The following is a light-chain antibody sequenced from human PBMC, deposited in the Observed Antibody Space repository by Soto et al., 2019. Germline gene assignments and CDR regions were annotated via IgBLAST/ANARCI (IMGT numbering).Light chain of an antibody. Sequence: DIQMTQSPSSLAASVGARVTITCRASQSISSYLNWYQQKPGKAPKLLLSAASSLQTGVPSRFSGSESGTDFTLTISSLRPEDFATYYCHQSYSTPPYIFGQRTKLEIK. CDR1: QSISSY. J-gene: IGKJ2*01. CDR3: HQSYSTPPYI. CDR2: AAS. V-gene: IGKV1-39*01.